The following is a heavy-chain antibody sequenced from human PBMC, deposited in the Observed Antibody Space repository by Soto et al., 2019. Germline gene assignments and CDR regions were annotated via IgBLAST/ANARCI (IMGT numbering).Heavy chain of an antibody. CDR1: GGTLSDHG. J-gene: IGHJ3*02. D-gene: IGHD3-10*01. V-gene: IGHV1-69*06. Sequence: QVQLEQSGAEVKKPGSSVKVSCKASGGTLSDHGVAWLRQAPGQGPEWMGGTIPVSNAPKYAPKLQGRVTIAADKSTNIAYMELSRLRSEDTALYYCARGVFDSGNQSTGPSAFDIWGQGTMVIVSS. CDR2: TIPVSNAP. CDR3: ARGVFDSGNQSTGPSAFDI.